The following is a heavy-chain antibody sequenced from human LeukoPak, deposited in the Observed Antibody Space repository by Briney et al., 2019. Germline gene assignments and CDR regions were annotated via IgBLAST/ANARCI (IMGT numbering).Heavy chain of an antibody. CDR3: AEAGGYCSCTSWFHFFGY. Sequence: GGSLRLSCAASGFTFSSYEMNWVRQAPGKGLEWVSYISSSGSTIYYADSVKGRFTISRDNAKNSLYLQMNSLRAEDTAVYYWAEAGGYCSCTSWFHFFGYWGQGTLVNVSS. CDR1: GFTFSSYE. CDR2: ISSSGSTI. D-gene: IGHD2-2*01. J-gene: IGHJ4*02. V-gene: IGHV3-48*03.